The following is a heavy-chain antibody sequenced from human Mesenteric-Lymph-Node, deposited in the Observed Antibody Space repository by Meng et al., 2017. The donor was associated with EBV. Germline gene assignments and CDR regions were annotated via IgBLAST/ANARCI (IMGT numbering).Heavy chain of an antibody. CDR2: INHRRDT. Sequence: HLQQWGSELWQLSATLSLPFAVYVGTFMDWSCDWFRQTPEKGLTWIGEINHRRDTNYSSAPKSRLTLSVDTSKNQFYLRLTSVTFADIAVYYCARDQGGFWGQGTLVTVSS. CDR1: VGTFMDWS. CDR3: ARDQGGF. D-gene: IGHD3-16*01. J-gene: IGHJ4*02. V-gene: IGHV4-34*01.